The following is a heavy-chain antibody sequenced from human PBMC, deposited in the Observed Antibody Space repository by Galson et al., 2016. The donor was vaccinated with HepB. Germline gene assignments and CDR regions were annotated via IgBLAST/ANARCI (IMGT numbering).Heavy chain of an antibody. J-gene: IGHJ4*02. CDR1: GFIFTDHY. CDR2: ISRDSSSK. D-gene: IGHD1-14*01. CDR3: ARVAGNPGSDYFDY. Sequence: SLRLSCAASGFIFTDHYMSWIRQAPGKGLEWIAYISRDSSSKDYADSVKGRFSVFREDAKNSLYMHMTSLRVEDTSIYYCARVAGNPGSDYFDYWGQGALVTVTS. V-gene: IGHV3-11*06.